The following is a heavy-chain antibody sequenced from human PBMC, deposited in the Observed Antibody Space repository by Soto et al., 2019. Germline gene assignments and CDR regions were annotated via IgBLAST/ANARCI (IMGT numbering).Heavy chain of an antibody. D-gene: IGHD3-22*01. CDR3: VKESGYYYDSSGYPWAFDI. CDR1: GFTFSSYA. CDR2: ISSNGGST. V-gene: IGHV3-64D*06. Sequence: QSGGSLRLSCSASGFTFSSYAMHWVRQAPGKGLEYVSAISSNGGSTYYADSVKGRFTISRDNSKNTLYLQMSSLRAEDTAVYYCVKESGYYYDSSGYPWAFDIWGQGTMVTVSS. J-gene: IGHJ3*02.